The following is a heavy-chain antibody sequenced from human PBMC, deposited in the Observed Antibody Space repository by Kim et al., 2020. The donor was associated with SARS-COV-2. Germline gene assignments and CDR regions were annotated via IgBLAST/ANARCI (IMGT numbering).Heavy chain of an antibody. J-gene: IGHJ6*02. V-gene: IGHV4-59*13. Sequence: SETLSLTCTVSGGSISSYYWSWIRQPPGKGLEWIGYIYYSGSTNYNPSLKSRVTISVDTSKNQFSLKLRSVTAADTAVYYCARGRFTMVRGVTYYYYYGMDVWGQGTTVTVSS. D-gene: IGHD3-10*01. CDR2: IYYSGST. CDR1: GGSISSYY. CDR3: ARGRFTMVRGVTYYYYYGMDV.